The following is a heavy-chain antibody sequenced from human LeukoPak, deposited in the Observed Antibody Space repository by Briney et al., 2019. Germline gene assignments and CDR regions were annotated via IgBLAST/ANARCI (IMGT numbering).Heavy chain of an antibody. CDR1: VFTFSNFS. J-gene: IGHJ4*02. CDR3: ATNSDYRFDS. CDR2: INQDGSDK. V-gene: IGHV3-7*05. D-gene: IGHD5-12*01. Sequence: GGSLRLSCAAPVFTFSNFSVNWVRQAPGKGLEWVANINQDGSDKHYADSVKGRFTISRDNTKNSLFLQMSSLRVEDTAVYYCATNSDYRFDSWGQGTLVTVSS.